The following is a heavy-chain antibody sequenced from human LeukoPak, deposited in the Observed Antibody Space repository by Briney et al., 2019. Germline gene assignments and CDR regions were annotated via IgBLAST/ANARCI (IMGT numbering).Heavy chain of an antibody. D-gene: IGHD3-16*01. CDR1: GCTFSSYA. V-gene: IGHV1-69*13. Sequence: ASVKVSCKASGCTFSSYAISWVRQAPGQGLEWMGGIIPIFGTANYAQKFQGRVTITADESTSTAYMELSSLRSEDTAVYYCARGGLWGALDYWGQGTLVTVSS. CDR2: IIPIFGTA. CDR3: ARGGLWGALDY. J-gene: IGHJ4*02.